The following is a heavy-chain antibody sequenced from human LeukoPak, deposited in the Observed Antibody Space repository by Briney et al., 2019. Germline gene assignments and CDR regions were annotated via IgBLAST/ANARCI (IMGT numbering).Heavy chain of an antibody. CDR2: INSDGSSI. CDR3: AREGRVSGYDFDC. CDR1: GFTFSSYW. D-gene: IGHD5-12*01. V-gene: IGHV3-74*03. J-gene: IGHJ4*02. Sequence: GGSLRLSCAASGFTFSSYWMHWVRQAPGKGLVWVSRINSDGSSISYADSVKGRFTISRDNAKNTLYLQMNSLRVEDTAVYYCAREGRVSGYDFDCWGQGTLVTVSS.